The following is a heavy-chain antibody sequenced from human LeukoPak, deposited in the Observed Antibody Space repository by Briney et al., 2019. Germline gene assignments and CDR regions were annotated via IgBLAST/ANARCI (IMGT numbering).Heavy chain of an antibody. CDR3: ARGGSSSPWGMDV. J-gene: IGHJ6*02. CDR1: GYTFSSYD. D-gene: IGHD6-6*01. CDR2: ISTYNGNT. V-gene: IGHV1-18*01. Sequence: ASVKVSCKASGYTFSSYDISWVRQAPGQGLEWMGWISTYNGNTYYAQKLQGKVTMTTDTSTSTVYMELRSLRSDDTAVYYCARGGSSSPWGMDVWGQGTTVTVPS.